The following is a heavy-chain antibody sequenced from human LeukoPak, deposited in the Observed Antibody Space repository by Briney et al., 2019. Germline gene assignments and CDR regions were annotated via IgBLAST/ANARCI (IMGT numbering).Heavy chain of an antibody. CDR2: ISSSSSYI. J-gene: IGHJ4*02. Sequence: PGGSLRLSCAASGFTFSSYSMNWVRQAPGKGLEWVSSISSSSSYIYYADSVKGRFTISRDNAKNSLYLQMNSLRAEDTAVYYCARVPPLNYDILTGSDYWGQGTLVTVSS. CDR1: GFTFSSYS. V-gene: IGHV3-21*01. CDR3: ARVPPLNYDILTGSDY. D-gene: IGHD3-9*01.